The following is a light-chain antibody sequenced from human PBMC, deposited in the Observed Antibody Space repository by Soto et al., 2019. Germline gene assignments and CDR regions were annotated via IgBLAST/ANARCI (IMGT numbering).Light chain of an antibody. V-gene: IGLV1-47*01. Sequence: QSVLTQPPSASGTPGQRVTISCSGSNSNIGNNYVYWYQQFPGTAPNLLISRNDQRPSGVPDRFSGAKSGISASLTISGLRSEDEADYYCGSWDDRLSGQVFGGGTKLTVL. CDR1: NSNIGNNY. J-gene: IGLJ2*01. CDR3: GSWDDRLSGQV. CDR2: RND.